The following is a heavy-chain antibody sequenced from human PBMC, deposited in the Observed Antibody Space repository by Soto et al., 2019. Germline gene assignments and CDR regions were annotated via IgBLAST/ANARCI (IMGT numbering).Heavy chain of an antibody. D-gene: IGHD6-19*01. Sequence: HPGGSLRLSCAASGFTFSSYWMSWVRQAPGKGLEWVANIKQDGSEKYYVDSVKGRFTISRDNAKNSLYLQMNSLRAEDTAVYYCARDHAYSSGPSVGFDCWGQGTLVTVSS. CDR1: GFTFSSYW. CDR3: ARDHAYSSGPSVGFDC. V-gene: IGHV3-7*01. J-gene: IGHJ4*02. CDR2: IKQDGSEK.